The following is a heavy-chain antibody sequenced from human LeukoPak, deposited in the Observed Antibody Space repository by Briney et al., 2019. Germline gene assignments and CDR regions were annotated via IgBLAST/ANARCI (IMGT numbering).Heavy chain of an antibody. CDR2: IYYSGST. J-gene: IGHJ5*02. Sequence: SETLSLTCTVSGGSISSSSYYWGWIRQPPGKGLEWIGSIYYSGSTYYNPSLKSRVTISVDTSKNQFSLKLSSVTAADTAVYYCARGEKATYDFWSGYPNWFDPWGQGTLVTVSS. CDR3: ARGEKATYDFWSGYPNWFDP. V-gene: IGHV4-39*07. CDR1: GGSISSSSYY. D-gene: IGHD3-3*01.